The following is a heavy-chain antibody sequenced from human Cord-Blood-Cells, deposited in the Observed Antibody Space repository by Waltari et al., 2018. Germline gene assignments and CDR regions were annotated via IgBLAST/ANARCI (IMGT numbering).Heavy chain of an antibody. J-gene: IGHJ4*02. CDR2: ISHSGRT. CDR3: AGKDGSGTKRPSRFDY. D-gene: IGHD3-10*01. CDR1: GGSFSGYY. V-gene: IGHV4-34*01. Sequence: QVQLQQWGAGLLKPSETLSLTCAVYGGSFSGYYWSWIRQPLGKGLAWMGKISHSGRTTYNPSMKHGVTTSVDTSTNQISLKLRCGPAADAAVYYCAGKDGSGTKRPSRFDYWGQGTLVTVSS.